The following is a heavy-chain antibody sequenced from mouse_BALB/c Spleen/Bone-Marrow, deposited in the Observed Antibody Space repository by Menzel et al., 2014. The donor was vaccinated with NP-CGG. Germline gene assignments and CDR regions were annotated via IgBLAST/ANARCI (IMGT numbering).Heavy chain of an antibody. CDR2: IDPANGNT. V-gene: IGHV14-3*02. CDR3: ASYYYGSSRFAY. CDR1: GFNIKDTY. Sequence: VQRVESGAELVKPGASVKLSCTASGFNIKDTYMHWVKQRPEQGLEWIGRIDPANGNTKYDPKFQGKATITADTSSNTAYLQLSSLTSEDTAVYYCASYYYGSSRFAYWGQGTLVTVSA. D-gene: IGHD1-1*01. J-gene: IGHJ3*01.